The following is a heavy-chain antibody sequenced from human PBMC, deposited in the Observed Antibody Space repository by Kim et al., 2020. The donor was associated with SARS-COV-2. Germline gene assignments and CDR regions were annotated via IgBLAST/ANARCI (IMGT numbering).Heavy chain of an antibody. CDR1: GYTFTGHY. D-gene: IGHD5-12*01. Sequence: ASVKVSCKASGYTFTGHYMHWVRQAPGQGLEWMGRINPNSGGTNYAQKFQGWVTMTRDTSISTAYMELSRLRSDETVVYYCAGDPSGYTTNPFDYGMDVWGQGTTVTGS. CDR3: AGDPSGYTTNPFDYGMDV. J-gene: IGHJ6*02. CDR2: INPNSGGT. V-gene: IGHV1-2*05.